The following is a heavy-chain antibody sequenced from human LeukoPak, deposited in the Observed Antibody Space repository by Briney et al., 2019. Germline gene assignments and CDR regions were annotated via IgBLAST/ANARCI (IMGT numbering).Heavy chain of an antibody. J-gene: IGHJ4*02. CDR2: ISGSSTFI. Sequence: GGSLRLSCAASGFTFTTYSMNWVRQAPGKGLEWVSFISGSSTFIYYGDSVTGRFTISRDNAKNSLYLQMSSLRAEDTAVYYCARGRIVGATTPDYWGQGTLVTVSS. V-gene: IGHV3-21*01. D-gene: IGHD1-26*01. CDR3: ARGRIVGATTPDY. CDR1: GFTFTTYS.